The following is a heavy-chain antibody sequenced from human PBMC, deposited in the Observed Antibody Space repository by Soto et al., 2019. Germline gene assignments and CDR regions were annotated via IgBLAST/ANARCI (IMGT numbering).Heavy chain of an antibody. Sequence: SETLSLTCAVHGGSFSDYGWSWIRQPPGKGLEWIGEINYSGRTNSNPSLKSRVTISVDTSKNQFSLKLSSMTAADTAVYYCARTGHLFDYWGQGISVTVSS. J-gene: IGHJ4*02. CDR1: GGSFSDYG. CDR2: INYSGRT. V-gene: IGHV4-34*01. CDR3: ARTGHLFDY.